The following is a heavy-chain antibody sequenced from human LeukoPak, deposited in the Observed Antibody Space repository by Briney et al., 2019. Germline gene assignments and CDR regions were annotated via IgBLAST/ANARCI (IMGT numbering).Heavy chain of an antibody. Sequence: ASVKVSCKASGYTFTGYYMHWVRQAPGQGLEWMGWISAYNGNTNYAQKLQGRVTMTTDTSTSTAYMELRSLRSDDTAVYYCASAGGPYSGCSRWGQGTLVTVSS. CDR2: ISAYNGNT. CDR3: ASAGGPYSGCSR. J-gene: IGHJ4*02. V-gene: IGHV1-18*04. CDR1: GYTFTGYY. D-gene: IGHD5-12*01.